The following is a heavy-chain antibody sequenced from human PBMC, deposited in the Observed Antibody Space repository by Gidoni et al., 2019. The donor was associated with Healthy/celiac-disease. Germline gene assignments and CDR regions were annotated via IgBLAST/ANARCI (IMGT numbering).Heavy chain of an antibody. CDR3: AREEGWIEMATIHHAFDI. Sequence: QVQLQESGPGLVKPSQTLSLTCTVSGGSISSGSYYWSWIRQPAGKGLEWIGRIYTRGSTTYNPSLKRRVTISVDTSQNQFSLKLSSVTAADTAVYYCAREEGWIEMATIHHAFDIWGQGTMVTVSS. J-gene: IGHJ3*02. D-gene: IGHD5-12*01. CDR1: GGSISSGSYY. CDR2: IYTRGST. V-gene: IGHV4-61*02.